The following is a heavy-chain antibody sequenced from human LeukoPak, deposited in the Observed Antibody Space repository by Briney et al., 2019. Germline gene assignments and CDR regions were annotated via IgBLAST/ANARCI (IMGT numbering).Heavy chain of an antibody. J-gene: IGHJ4*02. CDR3: ARGSESPYY. V-gene: IGHV4-34*01. Sequence: PSGTLSLTCAVYGGSFSGYYWSWIRQPPGKGLEWIGEINHSGSTNYNPSLKSRVTISVDMSKNQFSLKLSSVTAADTAVYYCARGSESPYYWGQGTLVTVSS. CDR1: GGSFSGYY. CDR2: INHSGST.